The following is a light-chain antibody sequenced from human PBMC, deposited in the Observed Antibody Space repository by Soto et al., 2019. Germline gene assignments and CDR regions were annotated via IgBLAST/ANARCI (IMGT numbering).Light chain of an antibody. V-gene: IGKV1-27*01. CDR2: AAS. J-gene: IGKJ2*01. CDR3: QKYNSSPYT. CDR1: QGISSY. Sequence: DIQMTQSPSSLSASVGDRVTITCRASQGISSYLAWYQQKPGKVPKLLIYAASTLKSGVPSRFSGSRSGTDFTLTISSLQPEDVATYDCQKYNSSPYTFGQGTKLEIK.